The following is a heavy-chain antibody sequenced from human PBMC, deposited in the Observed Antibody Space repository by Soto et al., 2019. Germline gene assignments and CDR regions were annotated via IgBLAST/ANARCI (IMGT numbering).Heavy chain of an antibody. CDR3: VRSGTALDIIVVPTEH. V-gene: IGHV4-39*01. D-gene: IGHD2-2*03. CDR2: VSYTGTT. CDR1: GASVTTYTFY. Sequence: PSETLSLTCTVSGASVTTYTFYWGWIRQSPGKGLGLIGSVSYTGTTHYNPSLRRRVTISVDGSENQFSLRLSSVTAADTAVYYCVRSGTALDIIVVPTEHWGQGMLVT. J-gene: IGHJ1*01.